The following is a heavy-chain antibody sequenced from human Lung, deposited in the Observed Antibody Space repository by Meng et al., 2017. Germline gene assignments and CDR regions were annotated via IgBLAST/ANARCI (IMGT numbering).Heavy chain of an antibody. V-gene: IGHV1-18*01. D-gene: IGHD6-13*01. CDR3: ARDLKPEGIATEYLDY. Sequence: QVQVGQSGAEVRNPGASVKVSCKTSGYTFIRHGITWVRQAPGQGLEWMGWISVHNGNTNYAEKFQGRVTMTTDTSTNTAYMELRSLTSDDTAVYYCARDLKPEGIATEYLDYWGQGTLVTVSS. CDR2: ISVHNGNT. CDR1: GYTFIRHG. J-gene: IGHJ4*02.